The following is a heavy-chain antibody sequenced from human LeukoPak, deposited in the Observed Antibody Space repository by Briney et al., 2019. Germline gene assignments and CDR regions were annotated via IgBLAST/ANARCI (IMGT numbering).Heavy chain of an antibody. V-gene: IGHV4-59*01. J-gene: IGHJ4*02. CDR2: NSHSGNT. CDR1: GVSISNYY. CDR3: ARARDSGSLNRVFDY. Sequence: SETLSLTCTVSGVSISNYYWSWIRQPPGKGLEWIGYNSHSGNTNYNPSLKSRVTISVDTSKNQFSLRLSSVTAADTAVYYCARARDSGSLNRVFDYWGQGTLVTVSS. D-gene: IGHD3-10*01.